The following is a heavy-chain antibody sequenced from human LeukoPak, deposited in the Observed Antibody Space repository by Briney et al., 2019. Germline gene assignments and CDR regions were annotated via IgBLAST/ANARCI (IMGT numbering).Heavy chain of an antibody. J-gene: IGHJ4*02. V-gene: IGHV4-38-2*02. Sequence: PSDTLSLTCAVSGYSISSGYYWGWIRQTPGKGLEWIGSIYHSGSTYYNPSLKSRVTISVDTSKNQFSLKLSSVTAADTAVYYCARDSYYYDSSGYNAFDYWGQGTLVTVSS. D-gene: IGHD3-22*01. CDR2: IYHSGST. CDR3: ARDSYYYDSSGYNAFDY. CDR1: GYSISSGYY.